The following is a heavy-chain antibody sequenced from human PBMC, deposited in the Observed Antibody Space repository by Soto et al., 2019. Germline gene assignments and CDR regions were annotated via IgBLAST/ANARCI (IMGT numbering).Heavy chain of an antibody. V-gene: IGHV1-3*01. CDR3: ARELQGLYYFDY. D-gene: IGHD4-4*01. J-gene: IGHJ4*02. CDR2: INAGNGNT. CDR1: EYTFTSYA. Sequence: QVQVVQSGAEVKKPGASVKVSCKASEYTFTSYAMHWVRQAPGQSLEWMGWINAGNGNTKYSQNFQGRVTITRDTSASTAYMELSSLRSEDTAVYYCARELQGLYYFDYWGQGTLVTVSS.